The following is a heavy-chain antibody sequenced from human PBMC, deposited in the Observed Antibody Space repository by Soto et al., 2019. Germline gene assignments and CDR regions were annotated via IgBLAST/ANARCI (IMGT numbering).Heavy chain of an antibody. Sequence: QVQLVQSGAEVKKPGSSVKISCKASGGTFSSYAISWVRQAPGQGLEWMGGIIPIFGTANYAQKFQGRVTITADESTSTAYMELSSLRPEDTAVYSCARTPATILGRSRNYFDYWGQGTLVTVSS. CDR1: GGTFSSYA. CDR2: IIPIFGTA. J-gene: IGHJ4*02. V-gene: IGHV1-69*12. CDR3: ARTPATILGRSRNYFDY. D-gene: IGHD3-3*01.